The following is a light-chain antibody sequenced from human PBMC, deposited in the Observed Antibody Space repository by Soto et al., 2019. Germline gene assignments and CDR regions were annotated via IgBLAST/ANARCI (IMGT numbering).Light chain of an antibody. V-gene: IGLV2-23*01. Sequence: QSVLTQPASVSGSPGQSIIISCTGTSSDVGSYNLVSWYQQHPGKAPKLMIYEGSKRPSGVSNHFSGSKSGNTASLTISGLQAEDEADYYCCSYAGSSTPYVFGTGTKVTV. CDR3: CSYAGSSTPYV. CDR2: EGS. CDR1: SSDVGSYNL. J-gene: IGLJ1*01.